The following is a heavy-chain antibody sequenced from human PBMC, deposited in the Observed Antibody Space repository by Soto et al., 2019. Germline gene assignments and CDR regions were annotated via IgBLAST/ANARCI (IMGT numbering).Heavy chain of an antibody. CDR2: ISSSSSYI. CDR3: ARDGEDYDILTGYEYDAFDI. V-gene: IGHV3-21*01. CDR1: GFTFSSYS. J-gene: IGHJ3*02. D-gene: IGHD3-9*01. Sequence: GGSLRLSCAASGFTFSSYSMNWVRQAPGKGLEWVSSISSSSSYIYYADSVKGRFTISRDNAKNTLYLQMNSLRAEDTAVYYCARDGEDYDILTGYEYDAFDIWGQGTMVTVSS.